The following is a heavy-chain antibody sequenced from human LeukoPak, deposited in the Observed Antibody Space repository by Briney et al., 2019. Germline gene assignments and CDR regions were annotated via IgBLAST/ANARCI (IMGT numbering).Heavy chain of an antibody. CDR2: IYPVDSDT. J-gene: IGHJ3*02. CDR3: ARHYDYIWVRSEPPAPAAFDI. D-gene: IGHD3-16*01. CDR1: GYSFTSYW. V-gene: IGHV5-51*01. Sequence: GESLKISCKGSGYSFTSYWIGWVRQMPGKGLEWMGIIYPVDSDTRYSPSFQGQVTISADKSISTAYLQWSSLKPSDTAMYYCARHYDYIWVRSEPPAPAAFDIWGQGTMVTVSS.